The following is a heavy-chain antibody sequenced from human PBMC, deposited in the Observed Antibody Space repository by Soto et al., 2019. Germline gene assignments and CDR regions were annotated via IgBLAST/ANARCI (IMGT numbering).Heavy chain of an antibody. Sequence: QVQLQESGSGLVKTSQTLSVTCAVSGGSIASGGHSWSWIRQSPGKGLEWIGCIYATGKTYYNPSLESRVTSSVDTSKNLCSLNVTSVTAADTAVYYGARAPPGPSPRWDVGGQGTTVTVSS. V-gene: IGHV4-30-2*06. CDR1: GGSIASGGHS. CDR3: ARAPPGPSPRWDV. D-gene: IGHD3-10*01. CDR2: IYATGKT. J-gene: IGHJ6*02.